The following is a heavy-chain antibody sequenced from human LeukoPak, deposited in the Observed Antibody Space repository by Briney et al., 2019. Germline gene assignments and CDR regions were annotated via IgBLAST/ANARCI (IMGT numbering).Heavy chain of an antibody. D-gene: IGHD4-11*01. CDR3: ITDLGTTTVTGYYFDY. CDR2: IKSKTEGGTT. J-gene: IGHJ4*02. CDR1: GFTFSNAW. Sequence: GGSLRLSCAASGFTFSNAWMSWVRQAPGKGLEWVGRIKSKTEGGTTDYAAPVKGRFTISRDDSKTTLFLQMNSLKTEDTAVYYCITDLGTTTVTGYYFDYWGQGTLVTVSS. V-gene: IGHV3-15*01.